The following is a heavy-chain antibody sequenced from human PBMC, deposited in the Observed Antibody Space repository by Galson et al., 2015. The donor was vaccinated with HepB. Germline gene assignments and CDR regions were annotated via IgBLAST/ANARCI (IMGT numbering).Heavy chain of an antibody. CDR2: ISTKAKGGTT. CDR3: SSGAGY. Sequence: SLRLSCASSGFNFGDYGANWLRQAPGKGLEWLSFISTKAKGGTTEYAASLEGRFTISRDDSEGIAYLEMNSLKTEDTAMYYCSSGAGYWGHGTLVTVSS. CDR1: GFNFGDYG. J-gene: IGHJ4*01. D-gene: IGHD3-16*01. V-gene: IGHV3-49*03.